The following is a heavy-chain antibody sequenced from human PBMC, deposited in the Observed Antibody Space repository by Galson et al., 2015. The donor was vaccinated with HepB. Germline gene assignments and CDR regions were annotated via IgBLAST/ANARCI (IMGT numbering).Heavy chain of an antibody. CDR3: ARDQAREPLMNYYGDYDY. V-gene: IGHV3-21*01. J-gene: IGHJ4*02. CDR2: ISSSSSYI. D-gene: IGHD4-17*01. Sequence: SLRLSCAASGFTFGSYSMNWVRQAPGKGLEWVSSISSSSSYIYYADSVKGRFTISRDNAKNSLYLQMNSLRDEDTAVYYCARDQAREPLMNYYGDYDYWGQGTLVTVSS. CDR1: GFTFGSYS.